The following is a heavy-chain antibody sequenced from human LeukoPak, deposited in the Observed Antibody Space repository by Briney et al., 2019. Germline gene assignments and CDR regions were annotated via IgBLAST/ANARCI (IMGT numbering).Heavy chain of an antibody. Sequence: GGSLRLSCAASGFTFSNYAMSWVRQAPGKGLEWVSSITGSGGSTYYADSVKGRFTISRDNSKNTLYLQMSSLRAEDTAVYYRAKDKGDFWSGHHYWGQGTLVTVSS. CDR1: GFTFSNYA. D-gene: IGHD3-3*01. V-gene: IGHV3-23*01. CDR2: ITGSGGST. J-gene: IGHJ4*02. CDR3: AKDKGDFWSGHHY.